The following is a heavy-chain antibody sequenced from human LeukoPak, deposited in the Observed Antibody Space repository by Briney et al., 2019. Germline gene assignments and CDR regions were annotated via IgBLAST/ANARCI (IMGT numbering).Heavy chain of an antibody. V-gene: IGHV3-23*01. CDR2: ISGSGSST. J-gene: IGHJ4*02. CDR1: GIPFSSFG. D-gene: IGHD2-15*01. Sequence: GGSLRLSCAAPGIPFSSFGMHWLRQAPGKGLEWVSGISGSGSSTYYADSVKGRFTISRDNSKNTLYLQMNSLRVEDTAVYHCAKQGCSGGSCYFDYWGQGTLVTVSS. CDR3: AKQGCSGGSCYFDY.